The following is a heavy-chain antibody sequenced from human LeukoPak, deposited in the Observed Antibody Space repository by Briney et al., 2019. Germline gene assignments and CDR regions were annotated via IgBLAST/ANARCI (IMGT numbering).Heavy chain of an antibody. CDR2: IYYSGRT. Sequence: SETLSLTCSVSGDSISSSSYYWGWVRRPPGKGLEWIGDIYYSGRTYYDSSLKSRLTIGIDTSKNEFSLTLRSVAATDTAVYYCARRRYYDSTGFLDWGQGTLVSVSP. V-gene: IGHV4-39*01. CDR1: GDSISSSSYY. J-gene: IGHJ1*01. D-gene: IGHD3-16*01. CDR3: ARRRYYDSTGFLD.